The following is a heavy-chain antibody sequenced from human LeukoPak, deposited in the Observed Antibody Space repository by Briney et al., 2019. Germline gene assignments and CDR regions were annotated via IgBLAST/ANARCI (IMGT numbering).Heavy chain of an antibody. CDR3: ASRGYSYGKGDYFDY. D-gene: IGHD5-18*01. CDR2: IYPGDSDT. Sequence: GESLKISCKGSGYSFTSYWIGWVRQMPVKGLEWMEIIYPGDSDTRYSPSFQGQVTISADKSISTAYLQWSSLKASDTAMYYCASRGYSYGKGDYFDYWGQGTLVTVSS. V-gene: IGHV5-51*01. J-gene: IGHJ4*02. CDR1: GYSFTSYW.